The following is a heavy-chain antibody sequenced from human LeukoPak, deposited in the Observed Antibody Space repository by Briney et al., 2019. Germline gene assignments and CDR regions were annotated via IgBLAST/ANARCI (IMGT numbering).Heavy chain of an antibody. CDR2: ISYDGSNK. V-gene: IGHV3-30-3*01. J-gene: IGHJ4*02. CDR3: ARGSYYYDSSGYYDY. CDR1: GFTFSSYA. Sequence: GGSLRLSCAASGFTFSSYAMHWVRQAPGKGLEWVAVISYDGSNKYYADSVKGRFTISRDNSKNTLYLQMNSLRAEDTAVYYCARGSYYYDSSGYYDYWGQGTLVTVSP. D-gene: IGHD3-22*01.